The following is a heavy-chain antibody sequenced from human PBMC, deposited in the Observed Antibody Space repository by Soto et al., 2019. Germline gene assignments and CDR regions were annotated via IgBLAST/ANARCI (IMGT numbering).Heavy chain of an antibody. CDR1: GFTFSSYG. CDR2: IWYDGSNK. CDR3: ARAGYCISTSCRAGYFDY. J-gene: IGHJ4*02. Sequence: QVQLVESGGGVVQPGRSLRLSCAASGFTFSSYGMHWVRQAPGKGLEWVAVIWYDGSNKYYADSVKGRFTISRDNSKNTRYLQMNSLRAEDTAVYYCARAGYCISTSCRAGYFDYWGQGTLVTVSS. V-gene: IGHV3-33*01. D-gene: IGHD2-2*01.